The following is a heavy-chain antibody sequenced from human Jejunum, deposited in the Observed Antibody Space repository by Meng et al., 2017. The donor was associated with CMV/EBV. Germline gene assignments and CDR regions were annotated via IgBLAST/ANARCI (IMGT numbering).Heavy chain of an antibody. D-gene: IGHD2/OR15-2a*01. CDR3: ARGAFD. Sequence: SCGASGFSGGNNYMNWVRQAQGKGLEWVSVIYDVGNKYYEDSVKGRFFISRDSYKNILYRQRNSLRPEDTALYYCARGAFDWGQGTLVTVSS. J-gene: IGHJ4*02. CDR1: GFSGGNNY. V-gene: IGHV3-53*05. CDR2: IYDVGNK.